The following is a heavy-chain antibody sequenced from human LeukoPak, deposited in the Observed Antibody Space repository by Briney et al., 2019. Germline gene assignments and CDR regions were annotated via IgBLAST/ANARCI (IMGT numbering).Heavy chain of an antibody. CDR3: ARGGYDLDY. CDR1: GYSFTGYY. V-gene: IGHV1-2*04. D-gene: IGHD3-22*01. J-gene: IGHJ4*02. CDR2: INPFSGGT. Sequence: ASLQVSCKASGYSFTGYYIHWVRQAPGQGLEWMGWINPFSGGTKYAQKFQGWVTMTRDTSISTAYMELSRLTSDDTAVYYCARGGYDLDYWGQGTLVTVSS.